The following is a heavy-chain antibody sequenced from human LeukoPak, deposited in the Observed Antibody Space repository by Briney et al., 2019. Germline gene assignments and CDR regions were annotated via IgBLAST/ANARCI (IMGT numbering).Heavy chain of an antibody. CDR2: IYTSGST. Sequence: ASETLSLTCTVSGGSISSGSYYWSWIRQPAGKGLEWIGRIYTSGSTNYNPSLKSRVTISVDTSKNQFSLKLSSVTAADTAVYYCARGLAGLDYWGQGTLVTVSS. V-gene: IGHV4-61*02. J-gene: IGHJ4*02. D-gene: IGHD6-13*01. CDR3: ARGLAGLDY. CDR1: GGSISSGSYY.